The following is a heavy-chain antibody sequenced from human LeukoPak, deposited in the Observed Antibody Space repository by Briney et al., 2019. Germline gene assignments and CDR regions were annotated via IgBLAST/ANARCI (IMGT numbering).Heavy chain of an antibody. CDR3: AREGVYCSSTSCYYWFDP. Sequence: PGGSLRLSCAASRFTVSSNYMSWVRQAPGKGLEWVSVIYSGGSTYYADSVKGRFNISRDNSKNTLYLQMNSLRAEDTAVYYCAREGVYCSSTSCYYWFDPWGQGTLVTVSS. CDR1: RFTVSSNY. CDR2: IYSGGST. D-gene: IGHD2-2*01. V-gene: IGHV3-66*01. J-gene: IGHJ5*02.